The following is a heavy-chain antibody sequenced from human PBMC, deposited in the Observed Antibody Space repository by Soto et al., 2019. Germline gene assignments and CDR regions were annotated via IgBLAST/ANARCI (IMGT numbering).Heavy chain of an antibody. CDR3: ARSSTVTLYDY. D-gene: IGHD4-17*01. Sequence: PSETLSLTCAVYGGSISSYYWSWIRQPPGKGLEWIGYIYYSGSTNYNPSLKSRVTISVDASKNQFSLKLSSVTAADTAVYYCARSSTVTLYDYWGQGTLVTVSS. CDR2: IYYSGST. V-gene: IGHV4-59*01. J-gene: IGHJ4*02. CDR1: GGSISSYY.